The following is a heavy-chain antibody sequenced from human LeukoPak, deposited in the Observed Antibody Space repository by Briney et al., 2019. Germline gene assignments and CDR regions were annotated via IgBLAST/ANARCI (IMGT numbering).Heavy chain of an antibody. V-gene: IGHV4-39*01. CDR2: IYYIGTT. D-gene: IGHD2-2*01. CDR1: GASISGSRYY. Sequence: SETLSLTCTVSGASISGSRYYWGWIRQPPGKGLEWIGNIYYIGTTYYNASLESRVTISLDTSKNQFSLKLNSVTAADTAMYYCARRMYQLLWGYYYYYMDVWGKGTTVTVSS. J-gene: IGHJ6*03. CDR3: ARRMYQLLWGYYYYYMDV.